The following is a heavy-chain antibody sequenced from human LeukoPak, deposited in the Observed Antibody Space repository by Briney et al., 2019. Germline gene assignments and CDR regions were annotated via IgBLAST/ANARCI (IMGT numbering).Heavy chain of an antibody. V-gene: IGHV4-39*07. J-gene: IGHJ4*02. CDR3: TREGIGTWELDY. D-gene: IGHD1-26*01. Sequence: SETLSLTCTVSGGSISSSTYYWGWIRQPPGKGLEWIGSIFYTGSTYYNPSLKSRVTISVDTSKNQFSLKLRSVTAADTAVYYCTREGIGTWELDYWGQGTLVTVSS. CDR2: IFYTGST. CDR1: GGSISSSTYY.